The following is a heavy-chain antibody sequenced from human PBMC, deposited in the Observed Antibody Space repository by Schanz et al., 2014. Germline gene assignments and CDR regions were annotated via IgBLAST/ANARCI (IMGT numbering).Heavy chain of an antibody. D-gene: IGHD3-16*01. Sequence: EVQLVESGGGLVQPGGSLRLSCAASGFALSTYWMTWVRQAPGKGLEWVANINQDGSVDYYGDSVKGRFTISRDNAKNSLYLQMNSLRGEDTAVYWCARGLQVYFDYWGQGALVSVSS. CDR2: INQDGSVD. CDR3: ARGLQVYFDY. J-gene: IGHJ4*02. CDR1: GFALSTYW. V-gene: IGHV3-7*01.